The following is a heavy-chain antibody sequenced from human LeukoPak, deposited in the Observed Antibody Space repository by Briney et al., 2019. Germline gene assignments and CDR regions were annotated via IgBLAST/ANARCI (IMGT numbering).Heavy chain of an antibody. J-gene: IGHJ6*03. CDR1: GGSISSYY. CDR2: IYTSGST. CDR3: ARGRLDMVVVPAATSYYSYYMDV. V-gene: IGHV4-4*07. Sequence: SETLSLTCTVSGGSISSYYWSWIRQPAGKGLEWIGRIYTSGSTNYNPSLKSRVTMSVDTSKNQFSLKLSSVTAADTAVYYCARGRLDMVVVPAATSYYSYYMDVWGKGTTVTVSS. D-gene: IGHD2-2*01.